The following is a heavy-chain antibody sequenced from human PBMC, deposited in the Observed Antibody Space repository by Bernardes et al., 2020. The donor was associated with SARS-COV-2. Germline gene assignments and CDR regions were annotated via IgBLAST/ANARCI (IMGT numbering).Heavy chain of an antibody. D-gene: IGHD6-19*01. CDR2: IRYSGRY. V-gene: IGHV4-59*08. CDR1: GCSVRSYH. Sequence: SETLSLTCTVSGCSVRSYHLSWIRQTPGKGLEWIASIRYSGRYDYNPALRSRVTRSIDTSKNQVSLGLTAVTAADTAVYYCARTHSDFGWSFDYWLQGTLVTVSS. CDR3: ARTHSDFGWSFDY. J-gene: IGHJ4*02.